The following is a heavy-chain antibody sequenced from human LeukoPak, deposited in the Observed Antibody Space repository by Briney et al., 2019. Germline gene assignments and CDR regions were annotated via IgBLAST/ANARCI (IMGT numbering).Heavy chain of an antibody. Sequence: GGSLRLSCAASGFTFNNYWMHWVRQPPGKGLVWVSRINYDGTTTTYADSVKGRFTISRDNAKNTLYLQMNSLRAEDTAVYYCARVTHYFASGSLAIYYFDYWGQGTLVTVSS. CDR1: GFTFNNYW. V-gene: IGHV3-74*01. CDR2: INYDGTTT. CDR3: ARVTHYFASGSLAIYYFDY. J-gene: IGHJ4*02. D-gene: IGHD3-10*01.